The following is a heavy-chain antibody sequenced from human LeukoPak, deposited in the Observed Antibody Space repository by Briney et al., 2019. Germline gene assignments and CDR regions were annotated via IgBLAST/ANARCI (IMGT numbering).Heavy chain of an antibody. CDR2: ISWNSGSI. CDR1: GFTFDDYA. Sequence: GGSLRLSCAASGFTFDDYAMHWVRQAPGKGLEWVSGISWNSGSIGYADSVKGRFTISRDNSKNTLYLQMNSLRAEDTAVYYCARETSLYFDYWGQGTLVTVSS. V-gene: IGHV3-9*01. CDR3: ARETSLYFDY. J-gene: IGHJ4*02.